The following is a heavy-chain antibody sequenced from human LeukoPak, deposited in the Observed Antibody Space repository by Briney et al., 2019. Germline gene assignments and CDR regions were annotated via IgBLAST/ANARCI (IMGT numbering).Heavy chain of an antibody. Sequence: SVKVSCKASGGTFSSYAISWVRQAPGQGLERMGGIIPIFGTANYAQKFQGRVTITADESTSTAYMELSSLRSEDTAVYYCARHTAMVTTYYFDYWGQGTLVTVSS. CDR1: GGTFSSYA. CDR2: IIPIFGTA. V-gene: IGHV1-69*01. CDR3: ARHTAMVTTYYFDY. D-gene: IGHD5-18*01. J-gene: IGHJ4*02.